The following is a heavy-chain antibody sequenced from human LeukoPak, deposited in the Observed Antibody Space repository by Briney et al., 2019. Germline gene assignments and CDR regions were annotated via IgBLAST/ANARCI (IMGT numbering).Heavy chain of an antibody. D-gene: IGHD5-12*01. V-gene: IGHV4-59*01. CDR3: ASHVDIVATFDY. CDR1: GGSISSYY. J-gene: IGHJ4*02. CDR2: IYYSGST. Sequence: SETLSFTCTVSGGSISSYYWSWIRQPPGKGLEWIGYIYYSGSTNYNPSLKSRVTISVDTSKNQFSLKLSSVTAADTAVYYCASHVDIVATFDYWGQGTLVTVSS.